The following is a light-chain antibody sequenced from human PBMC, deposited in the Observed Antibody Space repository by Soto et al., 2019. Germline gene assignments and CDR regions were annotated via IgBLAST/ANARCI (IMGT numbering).Light chain of an antibody. V-gene: IGLV2-23*01. CDR2: EGS. J-gene: IGLJ1*01. Sequence: QSALTQPASVSGSPGPSITISCTGTSSDVGSYDLVSWYQQHPGKAPQLMIYEGSKRPSGVSDRFSGSKSGNTASLTISGLQAEDEADYYCCSYAGSRTYVFGTGTKVTVL. CDR3: CSYAGSRTYV. CDR1: SSDVGSYDL.